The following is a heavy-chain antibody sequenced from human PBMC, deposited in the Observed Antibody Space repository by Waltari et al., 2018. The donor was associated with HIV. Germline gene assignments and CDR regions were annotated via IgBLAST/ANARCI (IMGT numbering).Heavy chain of an antibody. V-gene: IGHV3-30*01. CDR2: ISYDGSIK. CDR1: GFTFSDYA. J-gene: IGHJ4*02. CDR3: TGSSG. Sequence: QVQLVESGGAVVQPGGSLSLYCAASGFTFSDYAMHGVRQAQGKGLDWVAAISYDGSIKHYADSVKGRFTISRDNSKNSLSLQMNSLRAEDTAVYYCTGSSGWGQGTLVAVSS. D-gene: IGHD6-25*01.